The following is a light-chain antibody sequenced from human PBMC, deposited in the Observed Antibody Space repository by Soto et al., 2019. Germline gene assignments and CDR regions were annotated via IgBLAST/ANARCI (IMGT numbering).Light chain of an antibody. CDR3: LQHNSYPRT. J-gene: IGKJ1*01. CDR2: AAS. CDR1: QGIRND. Sequence: EIQMTQSPSSLSASVGDRVTINCRARQGIRNDVGWYQQKPGKASKRLIYAASSLQSGVPSRFSGSGSGTEFTLTISSLQPEDFATYYCLQHNSYPRTFGQGTKVEIK. V-gene: IGKV1-17*01.